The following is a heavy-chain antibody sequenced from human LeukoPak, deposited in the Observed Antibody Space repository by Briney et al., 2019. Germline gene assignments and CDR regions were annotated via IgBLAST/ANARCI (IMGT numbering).Heavy chain of an antibody. D-gene: IGHD4-17*01. CDR2: IKQDGSEK. V-gene: IGHV3-7*03. J-gene: IGHJ4*02. CDR1: GFTFSSYW. CDR3: ARDWYGDSYFDY. Sequence: PGGSLRLTCAASGFTFSSYWMSWVGQAPGKGLEWVANIKQDGSEKYYVDSVKGRFTISRDNAKNSLYLQMNSLRAEDTALYYCARDWYGDSYFDYWGQGTLVTVSS.